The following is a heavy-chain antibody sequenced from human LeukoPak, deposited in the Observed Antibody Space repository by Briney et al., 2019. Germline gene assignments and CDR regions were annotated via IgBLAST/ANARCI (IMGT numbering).Heavy chain of an antibody. J-gene: IGHJ4*02. V-gene: IGHV4-59*08. CDR2: IYYSGRG. CDR3: ARRVAAPGRYYFDY. D-gene: IGHD6-13*01. CDR1: GASIRTFY. Sequence: PSETLSLTCTVSGASIRTFYWAWIRQPPGKGLEWIGSIYYSGRGNYNPSLESRVTISVDASKNQLSLNLTSVTAADTAEYYCARRVAAPGRYYFDYWGQGALVTVSS.